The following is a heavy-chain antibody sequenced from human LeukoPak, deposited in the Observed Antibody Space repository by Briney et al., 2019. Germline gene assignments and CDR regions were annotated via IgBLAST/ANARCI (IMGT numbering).Heavy chain of an antibody. V-gene: IGHV4-39*01. CDR2: IYYSGST. CDR1: GGSISSSSYY. D-gene: IGHD6-13*01. Sequence: PSETLSLTCTVSGGSISSSSYYWGWIRQPPGKGLEWIGSIYYSGSTYYNPSLKSRVTISVDTSKNQFSLKLSSVTAADTAVYYCARCIAAAGTNFQHWGQGTLVTVSS. J-gene: IGHJ1*01. CDR3: ARCIAAAGTNFQH.